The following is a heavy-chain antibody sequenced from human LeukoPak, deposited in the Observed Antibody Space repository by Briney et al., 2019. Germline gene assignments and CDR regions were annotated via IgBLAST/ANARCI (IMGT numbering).Heavy chain of an antibody. Sequence: SETLSLTCAVYGGSFSGYYWSWIRQPPGKGLEWIGYIYYSGSTNYNPSLKSRVTISVDTSKNQFSLKLSSVTAADTAVYYCARTGYSSSWFNYYYYMDVWGKGTTVTISS. J-gene: IGHJ6*03. CDR3: ARTGYSSSWFNYYYYMDV. V-gene: IGHV4-59*01. CDR1: GGSFSGYY. D-gene: IGHD6-13*01. CDR2: IYYSGST.